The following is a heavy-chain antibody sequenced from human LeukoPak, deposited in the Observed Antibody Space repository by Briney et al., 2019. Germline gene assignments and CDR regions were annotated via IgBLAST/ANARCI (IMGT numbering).Heavy chain of an antibody. J-gene: IGHJ6*02. CDR1: GGSISSYY. Sequence: PSETLSLTCTVPGGSISSYYWSWVRQPPGKGLEWIRYIYYSGSTNYNPSLTSRVTISVDTSKNQFSLKLSSVTAADTAVYYCARGPRAYYYDSSVADGMDVWGQGTTVTVAS. D-gene: IGHD3-22*01. CDR2: IYYSGST. V-gene: IGHV4-59*01. CDR3: ARGPRAYYYDSSVADGMDV.